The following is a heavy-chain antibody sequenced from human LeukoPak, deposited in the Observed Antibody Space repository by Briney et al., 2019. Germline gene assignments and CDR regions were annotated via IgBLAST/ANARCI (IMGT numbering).Heavy chain of an antibody. V-gene: IGHV4-59*01. CDR2: IYYRGST. J-gene: IGHJ3*02. Sequence: SETLSLTCTVSGDSISSYYWSWIRQSPGKGLEWIGYIYYRGSTNYNPSLKSRVTISVDTSKNQFSLRLNSVTAADTAVYYCARGLRSRSSGIRFDVFEIWGQGTMLTVSS. CDR3: ARGLRSRSSGIRFDVFEI. D-gene: IGHD6-6*01. CDR1: GDSISSYY.